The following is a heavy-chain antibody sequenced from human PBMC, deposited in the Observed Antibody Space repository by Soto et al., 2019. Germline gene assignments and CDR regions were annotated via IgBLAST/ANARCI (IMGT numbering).Heavy chain of an antibody. V-gene: IGHV1-69*01. J-gene: IGHJ6*02. D-gene: IGHD3-22*01. CDR2: IIPIFGTT. Sequence: QVQLVQSEAEVKKPGSSVKVSCKASGGSFSSNSISWVRQAPGQGLEWMGGIIPIFGTTNYAQNFQARLTITADESTSTAYMELSSLRSEDTAVFYCARGNKYYYDSSGPYYGMDVWGQGTTVTVSS. CDR1: GGSFSSNS. CDR3: ARGNKYYYDSSGPYYGMDV.